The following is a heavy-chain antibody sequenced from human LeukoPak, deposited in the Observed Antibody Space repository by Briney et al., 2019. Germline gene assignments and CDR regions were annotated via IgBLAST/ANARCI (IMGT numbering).Heavy chain of an antibody. J-gene: IGHJ3*02. D-gene: IGHD4-17*01. CDR3: AKADYYGDYGSRDAFDI. V-gene: IGHV3-30*18. CDR2: ISYDGSNK. Sequence: QTGGYLRFSCAAYACTFSSNGMLRVRQAPGQGLEWVAVISYDGSNKYYADSVKGRFTISRDNSKNTLYLQMNSLRAEDTAVYYCAKADYYGDYGSRDAFDIWGQGTMVTVSS. CDR1: ACTFSSNG.